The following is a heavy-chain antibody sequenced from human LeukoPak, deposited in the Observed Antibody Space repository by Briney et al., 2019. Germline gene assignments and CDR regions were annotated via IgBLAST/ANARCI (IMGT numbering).Heavy chain of an antibody. V-gene: IGHV3-74*01. CDR3: AKAARPYSSGPEDAFDI. D-gene: IGHD6-19*01. Sequence: GGSLRLSCAASGFTFSSYWMHWVRQAPGKGLVWVSRINSDGSSTSYADSVKGRFTISRDNSKNTLYLQMNSLRAEDTAVYYCAKAARPYSSGPEDAFDIWGQGTMVTVSS. CDR2: INSDGSST. J-gene: IGHJ3*02. CDR1: GFTFSSYW.